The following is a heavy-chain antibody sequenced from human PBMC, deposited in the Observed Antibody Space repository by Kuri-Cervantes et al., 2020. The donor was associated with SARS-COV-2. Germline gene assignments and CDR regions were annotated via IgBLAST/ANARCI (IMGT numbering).Heavy chain of an antibody. J-gene: IGHJ4*02. CDR1: GFTFSSFG. D-gene: IGHD3-3*01. Sequence: GESLKISCAASGFTFSSFGMHWVRQTPGKGLDWVAFIRYDGSSKFYADSVKGRFTISRDNAKNSLYLQMNSLRAEDTAVYYCATGVNHGGLTIFGVVIPPFDYWGQGTLVTVSS. CDR2: IRYDGSSK. V-gene: IGHV3-30*02. CDR3: ATGVNHGGLTIFGVVIPPFDY.